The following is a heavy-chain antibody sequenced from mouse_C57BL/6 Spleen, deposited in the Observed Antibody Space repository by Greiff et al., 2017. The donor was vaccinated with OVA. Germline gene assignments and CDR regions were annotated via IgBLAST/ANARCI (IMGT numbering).Heavy chain of an antibody. J-gene: IGHJ4*01. CDR2: INPSNGGT. D-gene: IGHD2-3*01. V-gene: IGHV1-53*01. CDR1: GYTFTSYW. Sequence: QVQLKQPGTELVKPGASVKLSCKASGYTFTSYWMHWVKQRPGQGLEWIGNINPSNGGTNYNEKFKSKATLTVDKSSSTAYMQLSSLTSEDSAVYYCARGAGGLLGAMDYWGQGTSVTVSS. CDR3: ARGAGGLLGAMDY.